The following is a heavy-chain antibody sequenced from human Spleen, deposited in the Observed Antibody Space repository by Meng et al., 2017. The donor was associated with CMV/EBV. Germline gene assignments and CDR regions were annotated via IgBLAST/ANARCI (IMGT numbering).Heavy chain of an antibody. D-gene: IGHD1-26*01. V-gene: IGHV3-30*03. Sequence: GESLKISCTASRFSFTTYGMHWVRQAPGKGLEWVALISYEGSNTKYRDSVKGRFTISRDNSRNTLYLEMSSLRPEDTAMYYCARDLAPYSGSYLDAFDIWGQGTMVTVSS. CDR1: RFSFTTYG. CDR3: ARDLAPYSGSYLDAFDI. CDR2: ISYEGSNT. J-gene: IGHJ3*02.